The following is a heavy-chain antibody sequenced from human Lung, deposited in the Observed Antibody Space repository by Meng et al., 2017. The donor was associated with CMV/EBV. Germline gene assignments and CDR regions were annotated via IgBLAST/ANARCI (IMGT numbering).Heavy chain of an antibody. CDR3: ARGSYYDILTGVYRGLDY. J-gene: IGHJ4*02. CDR2: IYHSGST. V-gene: IGHV4-30-2*01. Sequence: SRGGFSWSGIRQPPGKRLEWIGYIYHSGSTYYNPSLKSRVTISVDRSKNQFSLKLSSVTAADTAVYYCARGSYYDILTGVYRGLDYWGQGTLVTVSS. D-gene: IGHD3-9*01. CDR1: SRGGFS.